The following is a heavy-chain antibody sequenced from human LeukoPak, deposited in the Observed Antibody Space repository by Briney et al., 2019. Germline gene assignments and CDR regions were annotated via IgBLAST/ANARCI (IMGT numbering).Heavy chain of an antibody. J-gene: IGHJ4*02. Sequence: ASVKVSCKASGYTFTGYYMHWLRQAPGEGLEWMGWINPNSGGTNYAQKFQGRVTMTRDTSISTAYMELSRLRSDDTAVYYCAREVVATGGIDYWGQGTLVTVSS. CDR3: AREVVATGGIDY. V-gene: IGHV1-2*02. D-gene: IGHD5-12*01. CDR1: GYTFTGYY. CDR2: INPNSGGT.